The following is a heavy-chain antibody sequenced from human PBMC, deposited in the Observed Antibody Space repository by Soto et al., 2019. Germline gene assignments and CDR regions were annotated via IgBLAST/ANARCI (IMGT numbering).Heavy chain of an antibody. D-gene: IGHD3-22*01. CDR1: GGTFSSYA. V-gene: IGHV1-69*13. CDR2: IIPIFDTA. Sequence: ASVKVSCKASGGTFSSYAISWVRQAPGQGLEWMGGIIPIFDTANYAQKFQGRVTITADESTSTAYMELSSLRSEDTAVYYCARENNYYDSSGYYGSYYYAMDVWGKGTTVTVSS. CDR3: ARENNYYDSSGYYGSYYYAMDV. J-gene: IGHJ6*04.